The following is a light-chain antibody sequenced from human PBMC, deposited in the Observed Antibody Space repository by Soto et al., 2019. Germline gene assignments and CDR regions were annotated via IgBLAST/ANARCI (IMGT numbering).Light chain of an antibody. CDR2: GAS. V-gene: IGKV3D-7*01. CDR1: QSVSSSY. J-gene: IGKJ1*01. Sequence: PGERVTLSCRASQSVSSSYLTWYQQKPGQAPRLLIYGASTRATSIPARFSGSGSGTDFTLTISSLQPEDFAEYHCQQYNNWPQTFGQGTKVDIK. CDR3: QQYNNWPQT.